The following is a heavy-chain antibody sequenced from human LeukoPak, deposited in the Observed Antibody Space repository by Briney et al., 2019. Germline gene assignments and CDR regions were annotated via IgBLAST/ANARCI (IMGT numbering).Heavy chain of an antibody. CDR1: GFTFSSNY. J-gene: IGHJ4*02. Sequence: PGGSLRLSCAASGFTFSSNYMSWVRQAPGEGLEWVSVIYSGGSTYYADSVKGRFTISRDNSKNTLYLQMNSLRAEDTAVYYCRVYCSSTSYQSPCFDYWGQGTLVTVSS. V-gene: IGHV3-53*01. CDR2: IYSGGST. D-gene: IGHD2-2*01. CDR3: RVYCSSTSYQSPCFDY.